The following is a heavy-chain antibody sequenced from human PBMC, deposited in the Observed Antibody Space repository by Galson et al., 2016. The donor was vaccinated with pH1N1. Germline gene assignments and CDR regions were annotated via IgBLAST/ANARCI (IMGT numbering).Heavy chain of an antibody. J-gene: IGHJ4*02. CDR2: ISSSGNTI. CDR3: AGYCSGGSCSGSYYYFDT. D-gene: IGHD2-15*01. Sequence: SLRLSCAASGFTFSDYYMSWIRQAPGKGLEWLSYISSSGNTIYYADSVKGRFTITRDNARNSLYLQMNSLRAEDTGLYYCAGYCSGGSCSGSYYYFDTWGQVTLVTVS. CDR1: GFTFSDYY. V-gene: IGHV3-11*01.